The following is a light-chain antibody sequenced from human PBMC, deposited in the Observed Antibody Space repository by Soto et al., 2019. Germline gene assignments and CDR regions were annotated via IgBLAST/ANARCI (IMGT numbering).Light chain of an antibody. CDR3: HQRQSWPRS. CDR1: QYVGTR. Sequence: EIVLTQSPATLSSSTGETATLSCRASQYVGTRLAWYQHKPVQAPRLLIYYTSNRATGIPARFSGSGSGTDFTLTISSLAPEDFAIYYGHQRQSWPRSFGQGTKVDIK. J-gene: IGKJ1*01. CDR2: YTS. V-gene: IGKV3-11*01.